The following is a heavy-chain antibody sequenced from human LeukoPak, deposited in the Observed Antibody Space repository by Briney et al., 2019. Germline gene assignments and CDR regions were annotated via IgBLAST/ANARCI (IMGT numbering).Heavy chain of an antibody. D-gene: IGHD4-17*01. Sequence: GGSLRLSCATSGFTFVSYAMTWVRQAPGKGLEWVSSINGGGDTTYYADSVKGRFTISRDKDTNPLYLQMNSLRAEDTAVYYCANYGDYTGGYWGQGTLVTVSS. CDR2: INGGGDTT. V-gene: IGHV3-23*01. J-gene: IGHJ4*02. CDR3: ANYGDYTGGY. CDR1: GFTFVSYA.